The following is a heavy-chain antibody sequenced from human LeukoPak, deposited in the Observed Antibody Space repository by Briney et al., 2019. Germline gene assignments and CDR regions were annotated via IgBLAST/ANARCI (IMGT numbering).Heavy chain of an antibody. J-gene: IGHJ5*02. CDR1: GGSISSGSYY. CDR2: IYTSGST. CDR3: AREGNWFDP. Sequence: SQTLSLTCTVSGGSISSGSYYWSWIWQPAGKGLEWIGRIYTSGSTNYNPSLKSRVTISVDTSKNQFSLKLSSVTAADTAVCYCAREGNWFDPWGQGTLVTVSS. V-gene: IGHV4-61*02.